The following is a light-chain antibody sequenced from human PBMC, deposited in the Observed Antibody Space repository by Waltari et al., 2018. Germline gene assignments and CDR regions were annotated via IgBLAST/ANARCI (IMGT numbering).Light chain of an antibody. CDR1: QSVSRA. Sequence: EIVLTQSPGTLSLSLGERATLSCRASQSVSRALTWYQQKPVQAPRLLIYGASTRAPGIPDRFSGSGSGTDFSLTISRLEPDDFAVYYCQHYLRLPVTFGQGTTVEV. CDR2: GAS. CDR3: QHYLRLPVT. J-gene: IGKJ1*01. V-gene: IGKV3-20*01.